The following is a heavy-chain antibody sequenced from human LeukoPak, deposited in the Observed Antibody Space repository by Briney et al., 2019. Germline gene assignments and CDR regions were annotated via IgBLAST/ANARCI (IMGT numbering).Heavy chain of an antibody. Sequence: GGSLRLSCAASGFIFDDYAMHWVRQAPGKGLEWVSGISWNSGSIGYADSVKGRFTISRDNAKNSLYLQMNSLRAEDTALYYCAKEESDWGQGTLVTVSS. CDR2: ISWNSGSI. CDR3: AKEESD. V-gene: IGHV3-9*01. J-gene: IGHJ4*02. CDR1: GFIFDDYA.